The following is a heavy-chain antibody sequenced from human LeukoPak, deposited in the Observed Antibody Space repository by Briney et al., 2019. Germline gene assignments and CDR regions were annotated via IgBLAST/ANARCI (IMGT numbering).Heavy chain of an antibody. CDR1: GGSISSYY. CDR2: IYYSGST. J-gene: IGHJ4*02. CDR3: AREGSSSGWQDY. V-gene: IGHV4-59*01. Sequence: SETLSLTCTVSGGSISSYYWSWIRQPPGKGLEWIEYIYYSGSTNYNPSLKSRVTISVDTSKNQFSLKLSSVTAADTAVYYCAREGSSSGWQDYWGQGTLVTVSS. D-gene: IGHD6-19*01.